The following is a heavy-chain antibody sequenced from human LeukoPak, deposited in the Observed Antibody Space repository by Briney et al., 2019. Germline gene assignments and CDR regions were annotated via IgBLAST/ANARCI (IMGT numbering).Heavy chain of an antibody. CDR2: IKQDGSEK. CDR3: ARAVDIVATITYDY. J-gene: IGHJ4*02. V-gene: IGHV3-7*01. Sequence: PGGSLRLSCAASGFTFSSYWMSWVRQAPGKGLEWVANIKQDGSEKYYVDSVKGRFTISRDNAKNSLYLQMSSLRAEDTAVYHCARAVDIVATITYDYWGQGTLVTVSS. D-gene: IGHD5-12*01. CDR1: GFTFSSYW.